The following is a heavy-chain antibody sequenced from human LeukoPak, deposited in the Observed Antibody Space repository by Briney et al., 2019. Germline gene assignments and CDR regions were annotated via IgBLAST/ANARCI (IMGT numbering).Heavy chain of an antibody. V-gene: IGHV3-23*01. CDR1: GFTFTSYS. CDR3: AKGGKWDVTPFDY. CDR2: ISGGGGST. D-gene: IGHD1-26*01. J-gene: IGHJ4*02. Sequence: HPGGSLRLSCAASGFTFTSYSMNWVRQAPGKGLEWVSTISGGGGSTYYADSVKGRFTISRDNSKNTLYLQVNSLRAEDTAVYYCAKGGKWDVTPFDYWGQGTLVTVPS.